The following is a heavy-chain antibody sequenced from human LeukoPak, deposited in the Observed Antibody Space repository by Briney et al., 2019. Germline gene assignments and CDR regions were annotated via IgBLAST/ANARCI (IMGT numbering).Heavy chain of an antibody. CDR2: IYYSGST. V-gene: IGHV4-59*01. CDR3: ARYDFWSGYPSSEAPRDI. J-gene: IGHJ3*02. CDR1: GGSISSYY. Sequence: SETLSLTCTVSGGSISSYYWSWIRQPPGKGLEWIGYIYYSGSTNYNPSLKSRVTISVDTSRNQFSLKLSSVTAADTAVYYCARYDFWSGYPSSEAPRDIWGQGTMVTVSS. D-gene: IGHD3-3*01.